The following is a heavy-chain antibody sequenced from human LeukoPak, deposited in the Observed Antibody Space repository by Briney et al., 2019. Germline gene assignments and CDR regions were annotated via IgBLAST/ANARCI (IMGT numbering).Heavy chain of an antibody. CDR3: ARWYSGTSDAYFDY. CDR1: GGSISSYY. J-gene: IGHJ4*02. Sequence: SETLSLTCIVSGGSISSYYWYWIRQPLGKGLEWIGYIYTSGRTNYNPSLKSRVAMSVDTSKIQFSLNLGSVTAADTAVYYCARWYSGTSDAYFDYWGQGILVTVSS. V-gene: IGHV4-4*09. D-gene: IGHD1-26*01. CDR2: IYTSGRT.